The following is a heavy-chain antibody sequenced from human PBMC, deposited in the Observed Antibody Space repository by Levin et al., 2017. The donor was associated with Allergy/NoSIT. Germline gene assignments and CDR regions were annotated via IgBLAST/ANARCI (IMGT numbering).Heavy chain of an antibody. CDR2: ISPYNGNT. CDR3: ARDQGIQLWLDF. D-gene: IGHD5-18*01. J-gene: IGHJ5*01. V-gene: IGHV1-18*01. CDR1: GYTFTTYG. Sequence: PGASVKVSCKTSGYTFTTYGISWVRQAPGQGLEFMGWISPYNGNTNSAQKLQGRVTLTADTSTNTGYMELRDLKSDDTAVYYCARDQGIQLWLDFWGQGTLVTVSS.